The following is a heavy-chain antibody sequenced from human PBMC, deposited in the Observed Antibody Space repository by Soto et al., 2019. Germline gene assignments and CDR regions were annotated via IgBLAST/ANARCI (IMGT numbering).Heavy chain of an antibody. Sequence: GGSLRLSCAASGFSFSTYEMNWVRQAPGKGLEWVSYISSGGDTIYYADSVKGRFTISRDNAKNSLYLQMNSLRAEDTAVYYCARLQMDVWGQGTTVTVSS. D-gene: IGHD1-1*01. V-gene: IGHV3-48*03. CDR1: GFSFSTYE. CDR3: ARLQMDV. CDR2: ISSGGDTI. J-gene: IGHJ6*02.